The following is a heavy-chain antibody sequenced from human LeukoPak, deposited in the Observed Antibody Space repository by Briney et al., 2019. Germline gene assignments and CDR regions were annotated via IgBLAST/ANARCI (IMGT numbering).Heavy chain of an antibody. J-gene: IGHJ5*02. V-gene: IGHV3-23*01. CDR2: ISDSGDGT. CDR1: GFTFRSYA. CDR3: VREVSAWPKNWFDP. D-gene: IGHD3-3*01. Sequence: GGSLRLSCAGSGFTFRSYAMSWVRQSPVKGLEWVSAISDSGDGTYYADSVKARFTISRDNSKNTVYLEMSSLRAEDTAVYYCVREVSAWPKNWFDPWAREPWSPSPQ.